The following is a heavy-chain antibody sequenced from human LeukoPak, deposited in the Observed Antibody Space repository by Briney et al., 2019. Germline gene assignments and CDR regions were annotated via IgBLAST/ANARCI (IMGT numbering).Heavy chain of an antibody. J-gene: IGHJ4*02. CDR3: ARILDNDSGGYYVLDY. Sequence: APSPALAQPTPTLTLTCTFSAFSLSTSSLCVSWIRQLPATALEGLARIDWDDDQYYSTSLKTRLTISKDTSKNQVVLTMTNIDPVDTATYYCARILDNDSGGYYVLDYGGQGTLVTVSS. V-gene: IGHV2-70*11. D-gene: IGHD3-22*01. CDR2: IDWDDDQ. CDR1: AFSLSTSSLC.